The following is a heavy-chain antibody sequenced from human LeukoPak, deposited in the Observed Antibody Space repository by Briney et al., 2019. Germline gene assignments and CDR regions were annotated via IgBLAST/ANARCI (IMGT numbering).Heavy chain of an antibody. CDR3: ARGSVTTFDWFDP. Sequence: SQTLSLTCAISGDSVSSNSAAWNWIRQSPSRGLEWLGRTYYRAKWYNDYAVSVQIRITINPDTSQNQYSLQLTSVTPEDTAVYYCARGSVTTFDWFDPWGQGTLVTVSS. J-gene: IGHJ5*02. CDR2: TYYRAKWYN. CDR1: GDSVSSNSAA. V-gene: IGHV6-1*01. D-gene: IGHD4-17*01.